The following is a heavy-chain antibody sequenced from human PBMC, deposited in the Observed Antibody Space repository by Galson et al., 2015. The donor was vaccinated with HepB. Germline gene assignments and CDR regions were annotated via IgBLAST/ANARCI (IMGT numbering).Heavy chain of an antibody. CDR1: GYTFTSYG. CDR2: ISAYNGNT. D-gene: IGHD3-3*01. J-gene: IGHJ5*02. Sequence: SVKVSCKASGYTFTSYGISWVRQAPGQGLEWMGWISAYNGNTNYAQKLQGRVTMTTDTSTSTAYMELRSLRSDDTAVYYCARATYYDFWSGDLGVRGNWFDPWGQGTLVTVSS. CDR3: ARATYYDFWSGDLGVRGNWFDP. V-gene: IGHV1-18*01.